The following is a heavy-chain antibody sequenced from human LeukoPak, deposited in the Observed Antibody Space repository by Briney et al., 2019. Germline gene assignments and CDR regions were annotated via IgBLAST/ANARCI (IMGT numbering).Heavy chain of an antibody. V-gene: IGHV3-30-3*01. CDR1: GFTFSSYA. CDR3: ARASRPAFDI. CDR2: ISYGGSNK. Sequence: GRSLRLSCAASGFTFSSYAMHWVRQAPGKGLEWVAVISYGGSNKYYADSVKGRFTISRDSSKNTLYLQMNSLRAEDTAVYYCARASRPAFDIWGQGTMVTVSS. J-gene: IGHJ3*02.